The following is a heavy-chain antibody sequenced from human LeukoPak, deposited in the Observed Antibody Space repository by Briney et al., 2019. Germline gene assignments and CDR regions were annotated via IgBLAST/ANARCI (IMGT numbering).Heavy chain of an antibody. CDR2: INTNTGNP. Sequence: ASVKVPCKASGYTFTSYAMNWVRQAPGQGLEWMGWINTNTGNPTYAQGFTGRFVFSLDTSVSTAYLQISSLKAEDTAVYYCASRGSSIAVAGTAFDIWGQGTMVTVSS. CDR1: GYTFTSYA. D-gene: IGHD6-19*01. CDR3: ASRGSSIAVAGTAFDI. J-gene: IGHJ3*02. V-gene: IGHV7-4-1*02.